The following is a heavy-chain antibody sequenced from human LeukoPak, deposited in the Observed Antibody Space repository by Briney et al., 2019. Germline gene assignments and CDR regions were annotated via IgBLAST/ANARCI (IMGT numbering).Heavy chain of an antibody. CDR1: GFTFDDYD. D-gene: IGHD3-10*01. CDR3: ARHSLRGGPFDY. V-gene: IGHV3-20*04. J-gene: IGHJ4*02. Sequence: GGALRLSCAAPGFTFDDYDLSWVRETPGKGVERASGIFWSGGSTSYADSVRGRFTISRDNAKNSLYMQMNSLRAEDTALYYCARHSLRGGPFDYWGQGTLVNVSS. CDR2: IFWSGGST.